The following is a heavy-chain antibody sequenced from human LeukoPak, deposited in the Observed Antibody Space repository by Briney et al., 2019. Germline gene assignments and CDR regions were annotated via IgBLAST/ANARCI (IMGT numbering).Heavy chain of an antibody. J-gene: IGHJ5*02. CDR3: ARHSCSTISCSDDWFDT. CDR1: GGSISNYY. Sequence: SETLSLTCTVSGGSISNYYWSWIRQPPGKRLEWIAYIYYSGSTNYNPSLKSRVTISVDTSKNQFSLKLTSVTAADTAMYYCARHSCSTISCSDDWFDTRGQGTLVTVSS. D-gene: IGHD2-2*01. CDR2: IYYSGST. V-gene: IGHV4-59*08.